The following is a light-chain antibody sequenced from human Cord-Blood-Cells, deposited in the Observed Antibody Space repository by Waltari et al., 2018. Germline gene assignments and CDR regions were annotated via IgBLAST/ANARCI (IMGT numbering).Light chain of an antibody. J-gene: IGKJ3*01. V-gene: IGKV1-39*01. CDR1: QSISSY. CDR2: AAS. CDR3: QQSYSTPFT. Sequence: DIHMTQSPSSLSASVGDRVTITCRASQSISSYLNWYQQKQGKAPKLLIYAASSLQSGVPSRVSGSGSGTDFTLTISSLQPEDFATYYCQQSYSTPFTFGPGTKVDIK.